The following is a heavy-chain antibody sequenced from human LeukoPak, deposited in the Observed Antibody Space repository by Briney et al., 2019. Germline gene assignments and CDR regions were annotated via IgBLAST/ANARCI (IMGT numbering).Heavy chain of an antibody. CDR1: GFTFSSYA. J-gene: IGHJ4*02. D-gene: IGHD2-2*01. CDR3: AKVPSVYCSSTSCYLDY. V-gene: IGHV3-23*01. CDR2: ISGSGGST. Sequence: GGSLRLSCAASGFTFSSYAMSWVRQAPGKGLEWVSAISGSGGSTYYADSVQGRFTISRDNSKNTLYLQMNSLRAEDTAVYYCAKVPSVYCSSTSCYLDYWGQGTLVTVSS.